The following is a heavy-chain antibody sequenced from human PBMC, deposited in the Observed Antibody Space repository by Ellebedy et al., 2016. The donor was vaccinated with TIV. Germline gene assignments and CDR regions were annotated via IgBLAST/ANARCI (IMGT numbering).Heavy chain of an antibody. D-gene: IGHD1-26*01. V-gene: IGHV4-34*01. J-gene: IGHJ4*02. Sequence: SETLSLTCAVYGGSLSGYYWSWIRQSPGKGLEWIGEIDRYGIINYNPSLKSRVTIAVDTSKNHFSLDLMSVTAADTAVYYCARDDTYSGIGGKSDCWGQGTLVTVSS. CDR2: IDRYGII. CDR3: ARDDTYSGIGGKSDC. CDR1: GGSLSGYY.